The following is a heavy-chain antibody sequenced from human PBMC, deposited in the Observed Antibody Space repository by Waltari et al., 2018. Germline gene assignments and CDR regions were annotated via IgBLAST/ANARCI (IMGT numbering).Heavy chain of an antibody. CDR2: INRGGSN. J-gene: IGHJ6*02. CDR3: ARVGDYHGSGRFGLDV. Sequence: QVQLQQWGAGLLKPSETLSLTCAVYDGSFSGYFWSWIRQSQGKGLEWIGQINRGGSNIYNPSLKIRVAMSVDTLKSQISLRLTSVTAADAAVYYCARVGDYHGSGRFGLDVWGQGTRVTVSS. D-gene: IGHD3-10*01. V-gene: IGHV4-34*01. CDR1: DGSFSGYF.